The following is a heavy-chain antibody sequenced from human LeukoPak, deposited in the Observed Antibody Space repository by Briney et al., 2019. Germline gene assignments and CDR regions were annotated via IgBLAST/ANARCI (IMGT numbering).Heavy chain of an antibody. CDR1: GFTFSSYA. CDR2: ISHDGSNE. V-gene: IGHV3-30-3*01. CDR3: AKDLPSYYYYGMDV. J-gene: IGHJ6*02. D-gene: IGHD5/OR15-5a*01. Sequence: GGSLRLSCAASGFTFSSYAMSWVRQAPGKGLEWVAVISHDGSNEFYPDSVTGRFTISRDNSKNTLYLQMNSLRAEDTAVYYCAKDLPSYYYYGMDVWGQGTTVTVSS.